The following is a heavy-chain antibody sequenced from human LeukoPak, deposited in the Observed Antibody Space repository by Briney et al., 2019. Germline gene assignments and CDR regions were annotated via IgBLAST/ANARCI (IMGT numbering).Heavy chain of an antibody. CDR2: IRYDGSNK. Sequence: GGSLRLSYAASGFTFSSYGMHWVRQAPGKGLEWVAFIRYDGSNKYYADSVKGRFTISRDNSKNTLYLQMNSLRAEDTAVYYCAKEGYYYGSGNLDYWGQGTLVTVSS. V-gene: IGHV3-30*02. D-gene: IGHD3-10*01. J-gene: IGHJ4*02. CDR3: AKEGYYYGSGNLDY. CDR1: GFTFSSYG.